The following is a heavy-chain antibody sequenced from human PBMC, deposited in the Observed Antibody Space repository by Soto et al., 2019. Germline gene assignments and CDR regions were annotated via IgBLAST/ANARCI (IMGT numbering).Heavy chain of an antibody. CDR2: ISYDGSNK. CDR1: GFTFSSYA. D-gene: IGHD3-3*01. CDR3: ARDVYDFWSGPNDAFDI. Sequence: GGSLRLSCAASGFTFSSYAMHWVRQAPGKGLEWVAVISYDGSNKYYADSVKGRFTISRDNSKNTPYLKMNSLRAEDTAVYYCARDVYDFWSGPNDAFDIWGQGTMVTVSS. V-gene: IGHV3-30-3*01. J-gene: IGHJ3*02.